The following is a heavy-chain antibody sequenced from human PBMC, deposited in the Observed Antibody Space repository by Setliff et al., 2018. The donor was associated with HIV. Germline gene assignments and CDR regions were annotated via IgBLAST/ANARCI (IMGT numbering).Heavy chain of an antibody. V-gene: IGHV4-39*07. CDR1: GGSISGSNNH. D-gene: IGHD6-13*01. J-gene: IGHJ4*02. CDR2: IYYTGRT. Sequence: SETLSLTCTVSGGSISGSNNHWGWIRQSPGKGLEWIGSIYYTGRTYYNPSLKSRVIISVDTSKKQFFLKLSSVTAADTAVYYCARGDSSSWIFGYWGQGTLVTVSS. CDR3: ARGDSSSWIFGY.